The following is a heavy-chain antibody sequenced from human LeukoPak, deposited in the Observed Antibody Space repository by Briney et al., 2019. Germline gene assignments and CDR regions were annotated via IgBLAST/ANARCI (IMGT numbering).Heavy chain of an antibody. Sequence: GGSLRLSCAASGFTFSSYSMNWFRQAPGKGLEWVSYISSSSSTIYYADSVKGRFTISRDNAKNSLYLQINSLRAEDTAVYYCARRGPAALFDYWGQGTLVTVSS. CDR1: GFTFSSYS. CDR3: ARRGPAALFDY. D-gene: IGHD2-2*01. V-gene: IGHV3-48*01. J-gene: IGHJ4*02. CDR2: ISSSSSTI.